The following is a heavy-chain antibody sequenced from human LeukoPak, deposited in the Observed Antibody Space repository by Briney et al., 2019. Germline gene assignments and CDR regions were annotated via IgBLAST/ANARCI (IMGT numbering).Heavy chain of an antibody. CDR3: ARDVLVVVAATCDY. J-gene: IGHJ4*02. CDR2: INPNSGGT. Sequence: ASVKVSCKASGYTFTGYYMHWVRQAPGQGLEWMGWINPNSGGTNYAQKFQGMFTMTSDTSISTAYMELSRLRSDDTAVYYCARDVLVVVAATCDYWGQGTLVTVSS. D-gene: IGHD2-15*01. CDR1: GYTFTGYY. V-gene: IGHV1-2*02.